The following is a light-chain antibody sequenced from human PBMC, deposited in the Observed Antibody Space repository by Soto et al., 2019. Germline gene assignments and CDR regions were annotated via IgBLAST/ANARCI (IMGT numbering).Light chain of an antibody. CDR1: TSNVANNF. J-gene: IGLJ1*01. CDR3: GSWDSSLTANV. V-gene: IGLV1-51*01. CDR2: DDI. Sequence: QSVLTQPPSVSAAPGQKVTISCSVTTSNVANNFVSWYQQFPGKAPKLLIYDDIRRPSGIPDRFSASKSGTSATLGITGLQTGDEADYYCGSWDSSLTANVFGTGTKVTVL.